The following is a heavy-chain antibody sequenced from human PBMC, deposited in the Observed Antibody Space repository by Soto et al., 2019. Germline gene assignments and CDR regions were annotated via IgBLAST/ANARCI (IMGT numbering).Heavy chain of an antibody. CDR2: IYYSGST. CDR1: GGSISSGGYY. CDR3: ARGGTMVRGAHTPVDY. D-gene: IGHD3-10*01. V-gene: IGHV4-31*03. J-gene: IGHJ4*02. Sequence: QVQLQESGPGLVKPSQTLSLTCTVSGGSISSGGYYWSWIRQHPGKGLEWIGYIYYSGSTYYNPSLKSRVTISVDTSKNQFSLKLSSVTAADTAVYYCARGGTMVRGAHTPVDYWGQGTLVTVSS.